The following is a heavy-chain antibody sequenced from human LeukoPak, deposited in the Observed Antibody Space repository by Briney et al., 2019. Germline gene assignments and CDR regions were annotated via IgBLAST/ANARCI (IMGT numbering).Heavy chain of an antibody. Sequence: SVKVSCKASGGTFSSYAISWVRQAPGQGLEWMGRIIPIFGTANYAQKFQGRVTITTDESTSTAYMELSSLRSDDTAVYYCARWVIVAAGLDYWGQGTLVTVSS. CDR2: IIPIFGTA. D-gene: IGHD2-21*01. CDR3: ARWVIVAAGLDY. CDR1: GGTFSSYA. J-gene: IGHJ4*02. V-gene: IGHV1-69*05.